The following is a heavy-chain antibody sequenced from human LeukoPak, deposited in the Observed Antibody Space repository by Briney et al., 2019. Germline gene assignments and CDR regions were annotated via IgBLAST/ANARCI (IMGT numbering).Heavy chain of an antibody. J-gene: IGHJ4*02. D-gene: IGHD5-18*01. CDR1: GFTFSSYG. CDR3: ARGGDTAMVTPFDY. Sequence: GGSLRLSCAASGFTFSSYGMHWVRQAPGKGLEWVAVIWYDGSNKYYADSVKGRFTISRDNFKNTLYLQMNSLRAEDTAVYYCARGGDTAMVTPFDYWGQGTLVTVSS. CDR2: IWYDGSNK. V-gene: IGHV3-33*01.